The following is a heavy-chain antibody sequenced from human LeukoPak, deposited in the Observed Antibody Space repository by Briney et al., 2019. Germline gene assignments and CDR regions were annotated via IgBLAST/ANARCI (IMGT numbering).Heavy chain of an antibody. CDR3: ARRGTSSSCAHFDY. D-gene: IGHD6-13*01. CDR2: ISGSGSTI. J-gene: IGHJ4*02. V-gene: IGHV3-48*03. CDR1: GFIFSSYE. Sequence: PGGSLRLSCAASGFIFSSYEMNWVRQAPGKALEWVSYISGSGSTIYYADSVQGRFTISRDNAKNSLYLQMNSLGAEDTAVYYCARRGTSSSCAHFDYWGQGTLVTVSS.